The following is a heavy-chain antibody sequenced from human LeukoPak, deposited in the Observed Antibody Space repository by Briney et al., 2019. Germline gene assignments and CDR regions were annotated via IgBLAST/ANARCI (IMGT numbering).Heavy chain of an antibody. V-gene: IGHV4-4*02. CDR2: IYHSGSS. CDR1: GGSISHDNW. Sequence: SETLSLTCVVSGGSISHDNWWSWVRQPPGKGLEWIGEIYHSGSSNYNPSLKSRVTISVDTSKNQFSLKLSSVTAADTAVYYCARGSAAGTNYYYYMDVWGKGTTVTISS. CDR3: ARGSAAGTNYYYYMDV. D-gene: IGHD6-13*01. J-gene: IGHJ6*03.